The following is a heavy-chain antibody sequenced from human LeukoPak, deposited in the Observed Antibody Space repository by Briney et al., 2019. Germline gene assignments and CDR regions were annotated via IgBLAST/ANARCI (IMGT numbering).Heavy chain of an antibody. CDR2: IYSGGST. D-gene: IGHD3-3*01. J-gene: IGHJ3*02. CDR3: ARGITIFGVVIGAFDI. Sequence: GGSLRLSCAAPGFTASSNYMSWVRQAPGKGLEWVSVIYSGGSTYYADSVKGRFTISRDNSKNTLYLQMNSLRAEDTAVYYCARGITIFGVVIGAFDIWGQGTMVTVSS. CDR1: GFTASSNY. V-gene: IGHV3-53*01.